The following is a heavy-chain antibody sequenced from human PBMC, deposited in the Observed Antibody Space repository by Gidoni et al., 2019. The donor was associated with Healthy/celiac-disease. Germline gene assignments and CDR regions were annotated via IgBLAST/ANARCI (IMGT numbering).Heavy chain of an antibody. Sequence: QLQLQESGPGLVKPSETLSLTCTVSGGSISSSSYYWGWIRQPPGKGLEWIGSIYYSGSTYYNPSLKSRVTISVDTSKNQFSLKLSSVTAADTAVYYCASQTYDFWRTGDYYYYGMDVWGQGTTVTVSS. D-gene: IGHD3-3*01. J-gene: IGHJ6*02. CDR1: GGSISSSSYY. V-gene: IGHV4-39*01. CDR3: ASQTYDFWRTGDYYYYGMDV. CDR2: IYYSGST.